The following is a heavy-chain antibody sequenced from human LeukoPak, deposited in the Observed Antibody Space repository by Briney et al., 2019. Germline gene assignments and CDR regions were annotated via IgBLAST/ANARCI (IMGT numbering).Heavy chain of an antibody. D-gene: IGHD2-15*01. CDR1: GFTFSSYW. CDR2: IKQDGSEK. CDR3: VWPGGSSLDAFDI. J-gene: IGHJ3*02. V-gene: IGHV3-7*01. Sequence: PGGSLRLSCAASGFTFSSYWMSWVRQAPGKGLEWVANIKQDGSEKYYVDSVKGRFTISRDNAKNSLYLQMNSLRAEDTAVYYCVWPGGSSLDAFDIWGQGTMVTVSS.